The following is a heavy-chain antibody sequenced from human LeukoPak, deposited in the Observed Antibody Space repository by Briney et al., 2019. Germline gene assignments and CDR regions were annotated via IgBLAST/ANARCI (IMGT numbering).Heavy chain of an antibody. CDR2: IRSDGSNK. CDR3: ARDRRSGYYDSSGYIPVYYYMDV. D-gene: IGHD3-22*01. J-gene: IGHJ6*03. V-gene: IGHV3-30*02. Sequence: GGSLRLSCAGSGFSFSSYGMHWVRQAPGKGLEWMAFIRSDGSNKYYADSVKGRFTISRDNSKNTLYLQMNSLRAEDTAVYYCARDRRSGYYDSSGYIPVYYYMDVWGKGTTVTISS. CDR1: GFSFSSYG.